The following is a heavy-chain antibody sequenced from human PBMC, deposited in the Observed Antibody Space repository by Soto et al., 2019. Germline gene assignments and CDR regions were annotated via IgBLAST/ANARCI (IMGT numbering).Heavy chain of an antibody. CDR3: ARDVSDYGDVADAFDI. Sequence: QVQLVQSGAEVKKPGASVKVSCKASGYTFTSYGISWVRQAPGQGLEWMGWISAYNGNTNYAQKLQGRVTMTTDTSTSTAYMELRSLRTDDTAVYYCARDVSDYGDVADAFDIWGQGTMVTVSS. J-gene: IGHJ3*02. D-gene: IGHD4-17*01. CDR2: ISAYNGNT. V-gene: IGHV1-18*01. CDR1: GYTFTSYG.